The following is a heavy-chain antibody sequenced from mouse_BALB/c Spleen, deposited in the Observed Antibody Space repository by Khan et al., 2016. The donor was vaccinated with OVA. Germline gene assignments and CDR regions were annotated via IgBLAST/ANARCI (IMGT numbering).Heavy chain of an antibody. Sequence: VQLQESGPGLVKPSQSLSLTCTVTGYSITSEYTWNWIRQFPGNKLEWMGFISYSGNTRYNPSLKSRISITRDTSKNQFFLQLNSVTSEDTAKYYCARKDYYDYDPFPYWGQGTLVTVSA. J-gene: IGHJ3*01. CDR1: GYSITSEYT. D-gene: IGHD2-4*01. CDR2: ISYSGNT. V-gene: IGHV3-2*02. CDR3: ARKDYYDYDPFPY.